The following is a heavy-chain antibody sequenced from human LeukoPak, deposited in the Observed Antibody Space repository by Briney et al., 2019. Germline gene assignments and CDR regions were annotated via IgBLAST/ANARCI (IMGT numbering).Heavy chain of an antibody. J-gene: IGHJ4*02. Sequence: GGSLRLSCAASGFTFSSYAMSRVRQAPGKGLEWVSAISGSGGSTYYADSVKGRFTISRDNSKNTLYLQMNSLRAEDTAVYYCAKGSGKQWLVLYPLDYWGQGTLVTVSS. CDR2: ISGSGGST. CDR3: AKGSGKQWLVLYPLDY. D-gene: IGHD6-19*01. CDR1: GFTFSSYA. V-gene: IGHV3-23*01.